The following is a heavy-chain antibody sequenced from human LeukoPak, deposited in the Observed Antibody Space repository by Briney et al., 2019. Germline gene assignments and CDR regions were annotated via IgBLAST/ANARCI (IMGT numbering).Heavy chain of an antibody. CDR1: GGSISSSNW. V-gene: IGHV4-4*02. J-gene: IGHJ4*02. Sequence: SETLSLTCAVSGGSISSSNWWSWVRQPPGKGLEWIGEIYHSGSTNCNPSLKSRVTISVDKSKNQFSLKLSSVTAADTAVYYCARGPYSSSWYGGTTIDYWGQGTLVTVSS. D-gene: IGHD6-13*01. CDR2: IYHSGST. CDR3: ARGPYSSSWYGGTTIDY.